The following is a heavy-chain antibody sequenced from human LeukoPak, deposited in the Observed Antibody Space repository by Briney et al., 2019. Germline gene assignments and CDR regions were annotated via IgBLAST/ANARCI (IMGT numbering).Heavy chain of an antibody. V-gene: IGHV3-23*01. J-gene: IGHJ4*02. Sequence: PGGSLRLSCAVSRVIVSNDTMAWGRQAPGKGLEWVSTISGSGAGTYYADSVKGRYTISRDNSKNTVFLQMNSLRAEDTAVYYCAKFGGDSSGLYSYLDYWGQGTLVTVSS. D-gene: IGHD6-19*01. CDR2: ISGSGAGT. CDR1: RVIVSNDT. CDR3: AKFGGDSSGLYSYLDY.